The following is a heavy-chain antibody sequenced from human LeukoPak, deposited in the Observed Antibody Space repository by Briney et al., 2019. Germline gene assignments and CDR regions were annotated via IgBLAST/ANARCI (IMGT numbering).Heavy chain of an antibody. V-gene: IGHV4-59*01. CDR3: ARVQRTATQLNYYYYGLDV. J-gene: IGHJ6*02. CDR2: IYNSGST. CDR1: GGSISSYF. D-gene: IGHD5-24*01. Sequence: SETLSLTCTVSGGSISSYFWTWIRQPPGKGLEWIGYIYNSGSTNYNPSLKSRVTISVDMSKNQFSLKLSSVTAADTAVYYCARVQRTATQLNYYYYGLDVWGQGTTVTVSS.